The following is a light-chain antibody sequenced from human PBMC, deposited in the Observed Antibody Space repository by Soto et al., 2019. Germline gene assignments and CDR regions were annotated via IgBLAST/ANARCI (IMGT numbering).Light chain of an antibody. CDR3: QKFNNYPLT. Sequence: EIVLTQSPGTLSLSPGERATLSCRASRSVSVAYLAWYQQKPGQAPKLLIYGASNRATGVPDRFSVSWSGTDFTLTISRLEPEDIATYYCQKFNNYPLTFGPGTKVDIK. CDR2: GAS. CDR1: RSVSVAY. V-gene: IGKV3-20*01. J-gene: IGKJ3*01.